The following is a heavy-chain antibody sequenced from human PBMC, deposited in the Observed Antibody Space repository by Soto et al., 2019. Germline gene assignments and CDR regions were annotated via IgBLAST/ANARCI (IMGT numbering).Heavy chain of an antibody. J-gene: IGHJ6*02. V-gene: IGHV1-18*01. CDR3: AMVDVYVTPSPQDV. Sequence: QVQLVQSRAEVKHPRASVKVSCKASGYSFTRYGIAWARQAPGQGLEWMGWINTYNGNTNYAQNLQGRVTLTTDTSTGTAYMELTSLRSNDTAIYYCAMVDVYVTPSPQDVWGQGTTVIVSS. CDR1: GYSFTRYG. CDR2: INTYNGNT. D-gene: IGHD3-16*01.